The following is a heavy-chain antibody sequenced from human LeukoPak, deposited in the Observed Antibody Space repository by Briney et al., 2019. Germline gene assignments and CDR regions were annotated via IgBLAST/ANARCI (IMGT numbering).Heavy chain of an antibody. Sequence: PSETLSLTCTVSGGSISSYYWSWIRQPPGKGLEWIGNIYYSGSTNYNPSLKSRVTISVDTSKNQFSLKLSSVTAADTAVYYCARDDPPGWGSGGFDYWGQGTLVTVSS. D-gene: IGHD6-19*01. CDR3: ARDDPPGWGSGGFDY. CDR1: GGSISSYY. CDR2: IYYSGST. J-gene: IGHJ4*02. V-gene: IGHV4-59*01.